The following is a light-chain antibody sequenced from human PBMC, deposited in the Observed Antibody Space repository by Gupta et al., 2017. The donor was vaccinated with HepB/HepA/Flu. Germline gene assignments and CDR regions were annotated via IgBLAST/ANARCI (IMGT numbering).Light chain of an antibody. V-gene: IGKV3-15*01. CDR3: QQYNNWLI. CDR1: QSVSSN. Sequence: EIVMTQSPATLSVSPGERATLSCRASQSVSSNLAWYQQKPGQAPRLIIYGASNRATGIPARFSGSGSGTEFTLTSSRLQSEDFAVYYWQQYNNWLIFGRGTKVEIK. CDR2: GAS. J-gene: IGKJ4*01.